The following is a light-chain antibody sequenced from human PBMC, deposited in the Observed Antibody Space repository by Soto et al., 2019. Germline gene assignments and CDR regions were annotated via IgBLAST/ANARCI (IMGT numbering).Light chain of an antibody. CDR3: QQYGDLPWT. Sequence: EIVLTQSPGTLSLSPGERATLSCRASQSVSSSHLAWYQQKPGLAPRLLIYGASSRATGIPDRFGGSGSGTDFTLTISRLEPDDFAVYFCQQYGDLPWTFGQGTKVDIK. V-gene: IGKV3-20*01. J-gene: IGKJ1*01. CDR1: QSVSSSH. CDR2: GAS.